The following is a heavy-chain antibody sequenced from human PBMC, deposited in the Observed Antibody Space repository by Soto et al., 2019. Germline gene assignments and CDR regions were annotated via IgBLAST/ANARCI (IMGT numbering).Heavy chain of an antibody. CDR3: ITVNTVNAFEM. V-gene: IGHV3-15*07. D-gene: IGHD4-17*01. CDR2: IKSIARGGET. CDR1: GFPFSSVL. Sequence: GGSLRLSCAGSGFPFSSVLMNWVCQAPGKGLEWVGRIKSIARGGETDYAAPVTGRFTISRDDSKNTVYLQMNSLKTEDTAVYYCITVNTVNAFEMWGQGTLVTVTS. J-gene: IGHJ3*02.